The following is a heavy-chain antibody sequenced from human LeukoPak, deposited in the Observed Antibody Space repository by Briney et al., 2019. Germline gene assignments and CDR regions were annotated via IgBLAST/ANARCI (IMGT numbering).Heavy chain of an antibody. J-gene: IGHJ5*02. CDR3: ARDIVVVPAAIQGNWFDP. D-gene: IGHD2-2*02. CDR1: GFSITDWP. V-gene: IGHV3-69-1*01. Sequence: PGGSLRLSCAASGFSITDWPLSWVRQAPGEGLEWVSAISVRTHYADSVKGRFTISRDNAENSLYLQMNSLRAEDTAVYYCARDIVVVPAAIQGNWFDPWGQGTLVTVSS. CDR2: ISVRT.